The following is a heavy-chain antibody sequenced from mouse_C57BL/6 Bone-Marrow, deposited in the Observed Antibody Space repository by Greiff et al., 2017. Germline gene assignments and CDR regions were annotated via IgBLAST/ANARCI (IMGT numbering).Heavy chain of an antibody. CDR3: ASGGYPWYFDV. CDR2: IYPRSGNT. D-gene: IGHD2-2*01. CDR1: GYTFTSYG. V-gene: IGHV1-81*01. Sequence: VQLQESGAELARPGASVKLSCKASGYTFTSYGISWVKQRTGQGLEWIGEIYPRSGNTYYNEKFKGTATLTADKSSSTAYMELRSLTSEDSAVYFCASGGYPWYFDVWGTGTTVTVSS. J-gene: IGHJ1*03.